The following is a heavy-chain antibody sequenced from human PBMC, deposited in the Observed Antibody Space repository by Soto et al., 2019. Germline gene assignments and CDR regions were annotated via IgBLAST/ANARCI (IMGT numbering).Heavy chain of an antibody. Sequence: VGSLRLSCAASGFTFSSYSMSWVRQAPGKGLEWVSYISSSSSTIYYADSVKGRFTISRDNAKNSLYLQMNSLRDEDTAVYYCARHMVRGLAATKYGMDVCGQGTTVTVSS. CDR3: ARHMVRGLAATKYGMDV. D-gene: IGHD3-10*01. J-gene: IGHJ6*02. V-gene: IGHV3-48*02. CDR2: ISSSSSTI. CDR1: GFTFSSYS.